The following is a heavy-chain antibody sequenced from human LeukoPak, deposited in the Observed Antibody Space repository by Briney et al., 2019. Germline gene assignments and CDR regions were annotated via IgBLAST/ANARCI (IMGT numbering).Heavy chain of an antibody. CDR1: GDSVSSDSAA. V-gene: IGHV6-1*01. CDR2: TYYRSKWYY. CDR3: AREGPAFDI. Sequence: SQTLSLTCAISGDSVSSDSAAWNWIRQSPSRGLEWLGKTYYRSKWYYDYAVSVQGRITINPDTSKNQLSLQLDSVTPGDTAVYYCAREGPAFDIWGQGTMVTVSS. J-gene: IGHJ3*02.